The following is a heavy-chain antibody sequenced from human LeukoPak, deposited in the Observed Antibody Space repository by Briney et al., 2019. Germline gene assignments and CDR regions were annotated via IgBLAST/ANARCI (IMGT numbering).Heavy chain of an antibody. Sequence: PGGSLRLSCAASGFTFSSYSMNWVRQAPGKGLEWVSSISSSSGYIYYADSVKGRFTISRDNAKNSLYLQMNSLRAEDTSVYYCARDSRGYYYYYYYYMDVWGKGTTVTVSS. CDR1: GFTFSSYS. V-gene: IGHV3-21*01. D-gene: IGHD3-22*01. J-gene: IGHJ6*03. CDR3: ARDSRGYYYYYYYYMDV. CDR2: ISSSSGYI.